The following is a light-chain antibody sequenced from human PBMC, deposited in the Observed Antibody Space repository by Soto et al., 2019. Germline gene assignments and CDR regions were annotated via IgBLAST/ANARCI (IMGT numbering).Light chain of an antibody. CDR2: AAS. CDR1: QSISSY. Sequence: DIQKTQSPPALSACVGDRVTITCRASQSISSYLNWYQQKPGKAPKLLIYAASSLQSGVPSRFSGSGSGTDFTLTISSLQPEDFATYYCQQSYRNPITFGQGTKVDI. J-gene: IGKJ1*01. CDR3: QQSYRNPIT. V-gene: IGKV1-39*01.